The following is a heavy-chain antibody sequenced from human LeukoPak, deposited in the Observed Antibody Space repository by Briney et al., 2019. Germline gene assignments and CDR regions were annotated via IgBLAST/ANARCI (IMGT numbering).Heavy chain of an antibody. CDR1: GDTFTGYY. CDR2: INPSGGST. CDR3: SRDFYGSGSARNDY. D-gene: IGHD3-10*01. J-gene: IGHJ4*02. Sequence: ASVKVSCKASGDTFTGYYMHWVRQAPGQGLEWMGIINPSGGSTTYAQKFQGRVTMTRDTSTSTVYMELSSLRSEDTAVYYCSRDFYGSGSARNDYWGQGTLVTVSS. V-gene: IGHV1-46*01.